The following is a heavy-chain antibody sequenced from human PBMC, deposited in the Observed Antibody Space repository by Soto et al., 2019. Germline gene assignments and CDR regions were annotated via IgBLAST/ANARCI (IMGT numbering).Heavy chain of an antibody. CDR1: GYTFTSYG. J-gene: IGHJ6*03. D-gene: IGHD3-16*01. V-gene: IGHV1-18*01. CDR3: ARAPLFPDTIDVFYYYYMDV. Sequence: QVQLVQSGAEVKKPGASVKVSCKASGYTFTSYGISWVRQAPGQGLEWMGWISAYNGNTNYAQKLQGRDTMTTDTSTSTAYMELRSLRSDDTAVYYCARAPLFPDTIDVFYYYYMDVWGKGTTVTVSS. CDR2: ISAYNGNT.